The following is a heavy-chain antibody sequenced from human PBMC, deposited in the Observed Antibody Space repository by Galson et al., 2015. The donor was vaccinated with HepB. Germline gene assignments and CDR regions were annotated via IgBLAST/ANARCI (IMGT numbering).Heavy chain of an antibody. Sequence: SLRLSCAASGFTVNKNYVSWVRQAPGKGLEWVSVIYGAGTTYYADSVKGRFTISRHNSKNTLYLQMNGLRREDTAVYYCASGGLYCISTSCYPRYFDSWGQGTLVTVSS. D-gene: IGHD2-2*01. CDR1: GFTVNKNY. J-gene: IGHJ4*02. CDR2: IYGAGTT. CDR3: ASGGLYCISTSCYPRYFDS. V-gene: IGHV3-53*04.